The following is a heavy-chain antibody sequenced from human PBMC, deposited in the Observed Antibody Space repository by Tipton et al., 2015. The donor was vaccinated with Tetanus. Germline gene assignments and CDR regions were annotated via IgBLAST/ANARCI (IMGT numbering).Heavy chain of an antibody. D-gene: IGHD3/OR15-3a*01. V-gene: IGHV1-18*01. CDR3: ARGRGLGPHEYFEH. Sequence: QLVQSGAEVKKPEASVKVSCKASGYTFTHYGVNWVRQAPGQGLEWMGWISPFNENVNYAEKFRGRLTMTTDRSTGTVSMDLRSLKSDDTAIYYCARGRGLGPHEYFEHWGQGTLVTVSS. CDR2: ISPFNENV. J-gene: IGHJ5*02. CDR1: GYTFTHYG.